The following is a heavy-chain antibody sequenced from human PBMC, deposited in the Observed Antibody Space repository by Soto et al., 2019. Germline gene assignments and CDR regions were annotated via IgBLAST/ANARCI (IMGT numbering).Heavy chain of an antibody. CDR3: ARRRPTGYYNY. CDR1: GFPFSDYY. J-gene: IGHJ4*02. D-gene: IGHD3-9*01. Sequence: QVQLVESGGDLVKPGGSLRLSCAASGFPFSDYYMSWIRQAPGKGLERVSSISSSSSDTNYAQSVKGRFTISRDNAKNSLHLQMTSLRAEDTAVYYCARRRPTGYYNYWGQGTLVTVSA. V-gene: IGHV3-11*05. CDR2: ISSSSSDT.